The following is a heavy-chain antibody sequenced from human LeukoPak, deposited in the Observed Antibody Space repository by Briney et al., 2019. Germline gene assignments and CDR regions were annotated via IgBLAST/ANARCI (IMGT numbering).Heavy chain of an antibody. Sequence: GGSLRLSCAASGFTFSSYSMNWVRQAPGKGLEWVSYISSSSGTILYAGSVKGRFTISRDNAKNSLYLQMNSLRAEDTAVYYCARGDYFDDSASPVDYWGQGTLVTVSS. V-gene: IGHV3-48*01. CDR1: GFTFSSYS. J-gene: IGHJ4*02. CDR2: ISSSSGTI. D-gene: IGHD2/OR15-2a*01. CDR3: ARGDYFDDSASPVDY.